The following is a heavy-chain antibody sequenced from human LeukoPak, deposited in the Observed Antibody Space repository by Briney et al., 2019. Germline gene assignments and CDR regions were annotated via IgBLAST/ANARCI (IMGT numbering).Heavy chain of an antibody. J-gene: IGHJ4*02. D-gene: IGHD6-13*01. Sequence: RSLRLSCAASGFTFSNYAMHWVRQAPGKGLEWVAVISYDGSNKYYAGSVKGRFTISRDNSKNTLYLQMNSLRPEDTAVYYCAKDLAAAGCDYWGQGTLVTVSS. CDR2: ISYDGSNK. V-gene: IGHV3-30*18. CDR1: GFTFSNYA. CDR3: AKDLAAAGCDY.